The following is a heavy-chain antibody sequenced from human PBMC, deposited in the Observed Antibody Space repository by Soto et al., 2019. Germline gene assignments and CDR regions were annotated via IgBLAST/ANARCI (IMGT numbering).Heavy chain of an antibody. Sequence: ASVKVSCKAFGYTFTNYGITWVRQAPGQGLEWMGWISAYNGNTHYTQRLQGRVTMSVDTSKNQFSLTLNSVTAADTATCYCARGGISHWAYFYYMDVWDRGTTVTVSS. CDR2: ISAYNGNT. D-gene: IGHD2-21*01. CDR1: GYTFTNYG. CDR3: ARGGISHWAYFYYMDV. J-gene: IGHJ6*03. V-gene: IGHV1-18*01.